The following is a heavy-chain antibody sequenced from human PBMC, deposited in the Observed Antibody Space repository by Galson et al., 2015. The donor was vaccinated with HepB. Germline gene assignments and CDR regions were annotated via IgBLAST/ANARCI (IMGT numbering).Heavy chain of an antibody. J-gene: IGHJ4*02. Sequence: SLRLSCAASGLTFNNYAMTWVRQAPGKGLEWVASMSPGGDTTYYADSVKGRFAISRDNSKNTLYLELNSVSVEDMAVYYCARDAVGIAVAADWGQGALVSVSS. D-gene: IGHD6-19*01. V-gene: IGHV3-23*01. CDR3: ARDAVGIAVAAD. CDR1: GLTFNNYA. CDR2: MSPGGDTT.